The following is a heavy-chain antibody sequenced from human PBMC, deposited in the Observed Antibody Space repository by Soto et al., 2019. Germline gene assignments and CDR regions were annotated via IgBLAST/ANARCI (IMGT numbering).Heavy chain of an antibody. D-gene: IGHD3-10*01. CDR1: GFTFSSYA. V-gene: IGHV3-23*01. CDR2: ISGSGGST. Sequence: LRLSCAASGFTFSSYAMSWVRQAPGKGLELVSAISGSGGSTYYADSVKGRFTISRDNSKNKLYLQMNSLRAEDTAVYYCAKDKSVVRGADDYWGQGTLVNVSS. J-gene: IGHJ4*02. CDR3: AKDKSVVRGADDY.